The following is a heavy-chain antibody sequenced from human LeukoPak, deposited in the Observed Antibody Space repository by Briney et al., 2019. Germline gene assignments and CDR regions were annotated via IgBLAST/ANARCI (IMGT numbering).Heavy chain of an antibody. CDR3: AKCILTGYYKGYMDV. CDR2: ISWNSGHK. V-gene: IGHV3-9*01. D-gene: IGHD3-9*01. J-gene: IGHJ6*03. Sequence: GGSLRLSCAASGFTFDDYAMHWVRQAPGKGLEGVSGISWNSGHKGYADSVKGRFTISRDNAKNSLYLRMNSLRAEDTAVYYCAKCILTGYYKGYMDVWGKGTTVTISS. CDR1: GFTFDDYA.